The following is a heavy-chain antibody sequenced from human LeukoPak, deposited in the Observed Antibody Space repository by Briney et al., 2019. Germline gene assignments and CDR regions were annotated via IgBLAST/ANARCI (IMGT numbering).Heavy chain of an antibody. CDR1: GFTFSSYW. CDR2: IKQDGSEK. Sequence: GGSLRLSCAASGFTFSSYWMSWVRQAPGKGLEWVANIKQDGSEKYYVDSVKGRFTISRDNAKNSLYLQTNSLRAEDTAVYYCARDQGGIAAAITKSFDYWGQGTLVTVSS. CDR3: ARDQGGIAAAITKSFDY. V-gene: IGHV3-7*01. D-gene: IGHD6-13*01. J-gene: IGHJ4*02.